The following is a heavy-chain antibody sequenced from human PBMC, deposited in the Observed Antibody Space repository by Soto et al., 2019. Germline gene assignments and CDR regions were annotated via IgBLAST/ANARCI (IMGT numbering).Heavy chain of an antibody. CDR2: IWYDGSQK. CDR3: AKEVWGLYTFGRPLDN. CDR1: GFNFSKFG. V-gene: IGHV3-33*06. Sequence: QAHLVESGGRVVQPGRSLRLSCAASGFNFSKFGMHWVRQAPGKGLEWVAVIWYDGSQKYYADSVKGRFTISRDNSNNTLYLQMSSLRAEDTAVYYCAKEVWGLYTFGRPLDNWGHGTLVTVSS. J-gene: IGHJ4*01. D-gene: IGHD3-16*01.